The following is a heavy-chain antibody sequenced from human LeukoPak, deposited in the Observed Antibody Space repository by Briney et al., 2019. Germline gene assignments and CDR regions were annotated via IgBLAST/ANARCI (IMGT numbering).Heavy chain of an antibody. V-gene: IGHV4-59*11. CDR1: GGSISSHY. CDR2: IYYSGST. J-gene: IGHJ4*02. D-gene: IGHD1-14*01. Sequence: PSETLSLTCTVSGGSISSHYWSWIRQPPGKGLEWIGYIYYSGSTNYNPSLKSRVTISVDTSKNQFSLKLSSVTAADTAVYYCARITGSWGQGTLVTVSS. CDR3: ARITGS.